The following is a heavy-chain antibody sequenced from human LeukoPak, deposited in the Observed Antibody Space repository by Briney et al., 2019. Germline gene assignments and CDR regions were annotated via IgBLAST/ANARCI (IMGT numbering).Heavy chain of an antibody. D-gene: IGHD3-10*01. Sequence: PGESLRISCKGSGYRFTSYWIGWVRQMPGKGLEWMGIIYPGDSDTRYSPSFQGQVTISADKSISTAYLQWSSLKASDTAMYYCATFTMVRGVIFDYWGQGTLVTASS. J-gene: IGHJ4*02. CDR2: IYPGDSDT. CDR1: GYRFTSYW. V-gene: IGHV5-51*01. CDR3: ATFTMVRGVIFDY.